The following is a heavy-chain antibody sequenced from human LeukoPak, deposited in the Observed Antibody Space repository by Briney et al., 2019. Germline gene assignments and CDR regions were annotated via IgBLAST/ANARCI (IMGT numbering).Heavy chain of an antibody. Sequence: PSETLSLTCTVSGGSISGYYWSWIRQPPGKGLEWIGYIYHSGSTYYNPSLKSRVTISVDTSKNQFSLKLSSVTAADTAVYYCAREGIERDYYGSGSYYDYWGQGTLVTVSS. CDR1: GGSISGYY. J-gene: IGHJ4*02. D-gene: IGHD3-10*01. V-gene: IGHV4-59*01. CDR2: IYHSGST. CDR3: AREGIERDYYGSGSYYDY.